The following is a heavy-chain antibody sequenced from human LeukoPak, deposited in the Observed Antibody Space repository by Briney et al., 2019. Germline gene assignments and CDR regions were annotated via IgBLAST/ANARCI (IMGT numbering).Heavy chain of an antibody. CDR1: GGSFSGYY. Sequence: SETLSLTCAVYGGSFSGYYWSWIRQPPGKGLEWIGEINHSGSTNYNPSLKSRVTISVDTSKNQFSLKLSSVTATDTAVYYCARDHYDSRRGIDYWGQGTLVTVSS. J-gene: IGHJ4*02. CDR2: INHSGST. D-gene: IGHD3-22*01. V-gene: IGHV4-34*01. CDR3: ARDHYDSRRGIDY.